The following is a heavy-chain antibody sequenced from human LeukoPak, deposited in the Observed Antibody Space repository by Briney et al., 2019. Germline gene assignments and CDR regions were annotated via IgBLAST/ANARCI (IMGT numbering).Heavy chain of an antibody. CDR1: GYTFTSYD. V-gene: IGHV1-18*01. CDR3: ARAWSQSDSFNPSYYYYYYMDV. Sequence: ASVKVSCKASGYTFTSYDINWVRQATGQGLEWMGWMNPNSGNTNYAQKLQGRVTMTTDTSTSTAYMELRSLRSDDTAVYYCARAWSQSDSFNPSYYYYYYMDVWGKGTTVTVSS. J-gene: IGHJ6*03. CDR2: MNPNSGNT. D-gene: IGHD2-15*01.